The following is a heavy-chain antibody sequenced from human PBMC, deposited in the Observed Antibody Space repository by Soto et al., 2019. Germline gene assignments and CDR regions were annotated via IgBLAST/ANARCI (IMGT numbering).Heavy chain of an antibody. D-gene: IGHD3-3*01. CDR1: GFTFDDYA. V-gene: IGHV3-9*01. Sequence: GGSLRLSCAASGFTFDDYAMHWVRQAPGKGLEWVSGISWNSGSIGYADSVKGRFTISRDNAKNSLYLQMNSLRAEDTALYYCARTYDFWSGYYSWGQGTLVTVSS. CDR3: ARTYDFWSGYYS. CDR2: ISWNSGSI. J-gene: IGHJ4*02.